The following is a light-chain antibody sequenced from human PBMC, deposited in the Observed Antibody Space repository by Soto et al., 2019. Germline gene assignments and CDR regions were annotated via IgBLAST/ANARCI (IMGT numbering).Light chain of an antibody. CDR1: TSNIGSDT. CDR3: ASWDDSVDVVD. Sequence: SVLTQPPSASGTPGQRVTISCSGSTSNIGSDTVNWYQQLPGTAPKLLIYRNTQRPSGVPDRFSGSKSGASASLAISGLQSEDEADYYCASWDDSVDVVDFGGGTKLTVL. V-gene: IGLV1-44*01. CDR2: RNT. J-gene: IGLJ2*01.